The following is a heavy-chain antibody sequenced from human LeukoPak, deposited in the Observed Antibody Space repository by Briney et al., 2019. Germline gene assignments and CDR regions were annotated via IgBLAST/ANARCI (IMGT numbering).Heavy chain of an antibody. V-gene: IGHV4-34*01. Sequence: PSETLSLTCAVYGGSFNDYYWSWIRQPPGKGLEWIGEINHSGNTNYNPSLKSRVTISVDTSKNQFSLKLSSVTAADTAVYYCARVDYGDYSKDFDYWGQGTLVTVSS. CDR3: ARVDYGDYSKDFDY. CDR1: GGSFNDYY. CDR2: INHSGNT. D-gene: IGHD4-17*01. J-gene: IGHJ4*02.